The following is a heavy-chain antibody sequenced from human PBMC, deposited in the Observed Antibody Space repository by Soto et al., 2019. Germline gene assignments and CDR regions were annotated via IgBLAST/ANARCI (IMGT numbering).Heavy chain of an antibody. V-gene: IGHV3-30*03. D-gene: IGHD3-16*01. CDR1: AFTFTSHC. CDR2: ISYDGSNK. Sequence: PGGSLIPSRAASAFTFTSHCMHGPRHPPVKWLEWVAVISYDGSNKYYADSVKGRFTISRDNSKNTLYLQMNSLRAEDAAVYYCARDRDPDTFFPYFYGMDAWGQGTTVTVSS. CDR3: ARDRDPDTFFPYFYGMDA. J-gene: IGHJ6*02.